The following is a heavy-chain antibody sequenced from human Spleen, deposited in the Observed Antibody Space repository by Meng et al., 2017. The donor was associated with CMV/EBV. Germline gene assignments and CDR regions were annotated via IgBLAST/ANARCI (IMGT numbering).Heavy chain of an antibody. J-gene: IGHJ4*02. CDR1: GFTFDDFA. CDR3: ASSYDFWSGYSH. D-gene: IGHD3-3*01. CDR2: ISGNTGFI. V-gene: IGHV3-9*01. Sequence: GGSLRLSCTASGFTFDDFAMHWVRQTPGEGLEWVSGISGNTGFIGYADSVKGRFTISRDNAKKTLSLQMNTLRAEDTAVYYCASSYDFWSGYSHWGQGTLVTVSS.